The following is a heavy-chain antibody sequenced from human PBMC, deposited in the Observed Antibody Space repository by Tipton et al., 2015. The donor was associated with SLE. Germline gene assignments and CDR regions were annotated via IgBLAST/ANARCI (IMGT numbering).Heavy chain of an antibody. CDR2: IYYSGST. CDR1: GYSISSGYY. Sequence: TLSLTCTVSGYSISSGYYWGWIRQPPGKGLEWIGTIYYSGSTYYNPSLKSRVTISVDRSKNQFSLKLSSVTAADTAVYYCARASKLELQAFDIWGQGTMVTVSS. CDR3: ARASKLELQAFDI. V-gene: IGHV4-38-2*02. D-gene: IGHD1-7*01. J-gene: IGHJ3*02.